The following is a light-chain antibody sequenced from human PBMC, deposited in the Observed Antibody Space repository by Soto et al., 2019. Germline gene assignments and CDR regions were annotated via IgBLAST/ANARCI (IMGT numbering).Light chain of an antibody. CDR1: QSVNSN. CDR2: GAS. CDR3: QQYNNWPPYT. J-gene: IGKJ2*01. Sequence: EIVMTQSPATLSVSPGERATLSCRASQSVNSNLAWYQQKPGQAPSLLIYGASPRATGVPARFSGSGSGTEFTLTISSLQSEDFAVYYCQQYNNWPPYTFGQGTKLEIK. V-gene: IGKV3-15*01.